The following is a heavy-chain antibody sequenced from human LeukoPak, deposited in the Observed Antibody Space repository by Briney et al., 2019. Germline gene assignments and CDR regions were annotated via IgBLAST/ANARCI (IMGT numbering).Heavy chain of an antibody. V-gene: IGHV1-2*02. CDR3: VREGEGPLSKDFDY. D-gene: IGHD2/OR15-2a*01. Sequence: ASMKVPCKSSGFTFTDHYIHWVRQGPGQGLEWMGYIGPHSTFTSSPQEFQGRVTMTRDASMSTAYMELTRLTSDDTAVYYCVREGEGPLSKDFDYWGQGTLVTVSS. CDR1: GFTFTDHY. CDR2: IGPHSTFT. J-gene: IGHJ4*02.